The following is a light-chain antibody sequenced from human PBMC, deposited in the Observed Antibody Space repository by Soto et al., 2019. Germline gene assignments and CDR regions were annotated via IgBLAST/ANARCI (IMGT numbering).Light chain of an antibody. J-gene: IGLJ1*01. Sequence: QSVLTQPASVSDSPGQSITISCTGSSSDVGAYNYVSWYQQHPDKAPKLMIYDVNNRPSGVSDRFSGSKSGNTASLTISGLQAEDEADYYCTSFTSSSTYVFGNGTKVTVL. CDR2: DVN. V-gene: IGLV2-14*01. CDR1: SSDVGAYNY. CDR3: TSFTSSSTYV.